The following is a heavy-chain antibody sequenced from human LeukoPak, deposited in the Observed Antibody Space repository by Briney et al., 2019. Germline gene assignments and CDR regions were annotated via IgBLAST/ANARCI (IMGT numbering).Heavy chain of an antibody. D-gene: IGHD3-22*01. CDR1: GGSISSYY. CDR3: ARYYYDSSIYYYYLGC. V-gene: IGHV4-59*01. CDR2: ISYSGST. Sequence: SETLSLTCTVSGGSISSYYWSWIRQPPGKGLEWIRYISYSGSTSYNPSLKSRVTMSVDTSKNQFSLKLTSVIAADTAVYYCARYYYDSSIYYYYLGCWGQGTLVTVSS. J-gene: IGHJ4*02.